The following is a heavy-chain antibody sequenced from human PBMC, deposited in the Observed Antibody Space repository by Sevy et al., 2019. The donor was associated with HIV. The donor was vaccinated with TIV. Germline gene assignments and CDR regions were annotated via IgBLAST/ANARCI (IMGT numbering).Heavy chain of an antibody. V-gene: IGHV3-21*01. CDR2: ISSSSSYI. D-gene: IGHD2-15*01. CDR3: ARGTPGVVVVAATEFDI. CDR1: GFTFSSYS. Sequence: GGSLRLSCAASGFTFSSYSMNWVRQAPGKGLEWVSSISSSSSYIYYADSVKGRFTISRDNAKNSLYLQMNSLRAEDTAVYYCARGTPGVVVVAATEFDIWGQWTMVTVSS. J-gene: IGHJ3*02.